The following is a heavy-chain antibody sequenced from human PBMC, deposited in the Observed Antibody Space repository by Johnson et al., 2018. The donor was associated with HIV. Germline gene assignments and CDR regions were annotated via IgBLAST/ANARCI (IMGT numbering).Heavy chain of an antibody. J-gene: IGHJ3*02. CDR1: AFTVSDNY. CDR3: ASSYSESDAFDI. CDR2: IYTGGSK. V-gene: IGHV3-66*01. D-gene: IGHD3-10*01. Sequence: VQLVESGGGLVQPGGSLRLSCAASAFTVSDNYLSWVRQAPGKGLEWVSVIYTGGSKYYADSVTGRFTISRDNSKNTLYLQMNSLRVEDTAVYYCASSYSESDAFDIWGQGTMVTVSS.